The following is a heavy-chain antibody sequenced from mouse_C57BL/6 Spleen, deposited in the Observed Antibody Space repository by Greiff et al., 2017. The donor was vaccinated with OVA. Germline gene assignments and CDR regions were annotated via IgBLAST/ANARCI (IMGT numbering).Heavy chain of an antibody. D-gene: IGHD2-2*01. J-gene: IGHJ4*01. V-gene: IGHV1-55*01. CDR3: ARHGYDGDYYAMDY. CDR2: IYPGSGST. Sequence: QVQLQQPGAELVKPGASVKMSCKASGYTFTSYWITWVKQRPGQGLEWIGDIYPGSGSTNYNEKFKSKATLTVDTSSSTAYMPLSSLTSEDSAVYYCARHGYDGDYYAMDYWGQGTSVTVSS. CDR1: GYTFTSYW.